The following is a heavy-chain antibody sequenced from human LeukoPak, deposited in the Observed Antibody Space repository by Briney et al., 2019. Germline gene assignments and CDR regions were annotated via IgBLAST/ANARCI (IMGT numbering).Heavy chain of an antibody. CDR3: AGVSPIFSVAVSDAFDL. J-gene: IGHJ3*01. CDR2: IYTSGSI. CDR1: GGSISSGSYY. V-gene: IGHV4-61*02. D-gene: IGHD3-3*01. Sequence: EPSETLSLTCTVSGGSISSGSYYWSWIRQPAGKGLEWIGRIYTSGSINYNPSLKSRVTISVDTSKNQFSLRLSSVTAADSAVYYCAGVSPIFSVAVSDAFDLWGQGTMVTVSS.